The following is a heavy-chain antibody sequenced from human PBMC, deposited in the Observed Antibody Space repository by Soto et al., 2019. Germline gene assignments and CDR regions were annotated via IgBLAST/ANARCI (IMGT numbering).Heavy chain of an antibody. CDR3: ARESIMYIYYFDY. V-gene: IGHV4-31*03. CDR2: IYYSGST. D-gene: IGHD3-16*01. CDR1: GGSISSGGYY. Sequence: SETLSLICTVSGGSISSGGYYWSWIRQHPGKGLEWIGYIYYSGSTYYNPSLKSRVTISVDTSKNQFSLKLSSVTAADTAVYYCARESIMYIYYFDYWGQGTLVTVSS. J-gene: IGHJ4*02.